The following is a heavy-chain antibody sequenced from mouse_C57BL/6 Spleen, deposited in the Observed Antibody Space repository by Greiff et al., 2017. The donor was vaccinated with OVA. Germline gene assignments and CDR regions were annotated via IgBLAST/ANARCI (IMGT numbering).Heavy chain of an antibody. CDR2: ISYDGSN. CDR3: AREGYYYGSSYVPY. Sequence: ESGPGLVKPSQSLSLTCSVTGYSITSGYYWHWIRQFPGNKLEWMGYISYDGSNNYNPSLKNRISITRDTSKNQFFLKLNSVTTEDTATYYCAREGYYYGSSYVPYWGQGTTLTVSS. D-gene: IGHD1-1*01. V-gene: IGHV3-6*01. CDR1: GYSITSGYY. J-gene: IGHJ2*01.